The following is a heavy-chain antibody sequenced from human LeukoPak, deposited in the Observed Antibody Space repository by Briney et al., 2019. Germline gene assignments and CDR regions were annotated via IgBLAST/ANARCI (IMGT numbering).Heavy chain of an antibody. J-gene: IGHJ6*02. CDR3: AREHHYDILTGSMPFYYYYYGMDV. CDR2: ISYDGSNK. D-gene: IGHD3-9*01. CDR1: GFTFCSYA. V-gene: IGHV3-30-3*01. Sequence: PGGSLRLSCAASGFTFCSYAMHWVRQAPGKGLEWVAVISYDGSNKYYADSVKGRFTISRDNSKNTLYLQMNSLRAEDTAVYYCAREHHYDILTGSMPFYYYYYGMDVWGQGTTVTVSS.